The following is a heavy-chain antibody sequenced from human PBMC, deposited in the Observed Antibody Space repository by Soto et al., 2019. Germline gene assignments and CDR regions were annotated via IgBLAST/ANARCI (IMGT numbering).Heavy chain of an antibody. CDR2: IYYRGNA. CDR3: ARGQRGGYFDWFMDV. V-gene: IGHV4-39*07. D-gene: IGHD3-9*01. J-gene: IGHJ6*03. Sequence: SETLSLTCSVSDDSINSDKYYWGWIRQPPGKGLEWIGSIYYRGNAYYNPSLQTRVTISPDKSKSQFSLKLSSVTAADTAVYYCARGQRGGYFDWFMDVWGKGTSVTVSS. CDR1: DDSINSDKYY.